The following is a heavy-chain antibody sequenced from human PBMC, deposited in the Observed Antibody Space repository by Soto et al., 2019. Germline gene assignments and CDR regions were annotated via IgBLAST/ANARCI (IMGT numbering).Heavy chain of an antibody. CDR3: ARDPYPGTYGMDV. D-gene: IGHD1-1*01. J-gene: IGHJ6*02. Sequence: QVQLQESGPGLVKPSETLSLTCTVSGGSLSSYYWRWIRQPAGKGLEWIGRIYTSGSTNYNPSLKSRVTMSVDTSKNQFSLKLSSVTAADTAVYYCARDPYPGTYGMDVWGQGTTVTVSS. CDR2: IYTSGST. V-gene: IGHV4-4*07. CDR1: GGSLSSYY.